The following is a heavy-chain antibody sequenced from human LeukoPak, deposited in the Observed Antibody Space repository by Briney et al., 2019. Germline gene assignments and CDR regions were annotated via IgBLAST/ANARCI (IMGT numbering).Heavy chain of an antibody. V-gene: IGHV3-23*01. CDR3: AKVEMATGDFDY. D-gene: IGHD5-24*01. J-gene: IGHJ4*02. CDR1: GFTFSSYA. CDR2: ISGSGGST. Sequence: GGSLRLSCAASGFTFSSYAMSWVRQAPGKGLEWVSAISGSGGSTYYADSVKGRFTISRDNSKNTLFLQMNSLRVEDTAVYYCAKVEMATGDFDYWGQGTLVTVSS.